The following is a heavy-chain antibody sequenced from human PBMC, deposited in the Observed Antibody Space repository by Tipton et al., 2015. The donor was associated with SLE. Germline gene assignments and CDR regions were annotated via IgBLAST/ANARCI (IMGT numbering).Heavy chain of an antibody. V-gene: IGHV4-38-2*02. D-gene: IGHD6-13*01. CDR3: ARSAGYSSSWAHFDY. J-gene: IGHJ4*02. CDR1: GYSISSGYY. CDR2: IYYSGST. Sequence: GLVKPSETLSLTCNVSGYSISSGYYWGWIRQPPGKGLEWIGSIYYSGSTYYNPSLKSRVTISVDTSKNQFSLRLSSVTAADTAVYYCARSAGYSSSWAHFDYWGEGTLVTVSS.